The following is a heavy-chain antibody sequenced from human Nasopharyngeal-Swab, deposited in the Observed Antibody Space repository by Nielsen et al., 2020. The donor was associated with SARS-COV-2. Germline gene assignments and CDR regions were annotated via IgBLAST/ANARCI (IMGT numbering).Heavy chain of an antibody. V-gene: IGHV5-10-1*01. Sequence: VRQMPGKGLEWMGRIDPSDSYTNYSPSFQGHVTISADKSISTAYLQWSSLKASDTAMYYCARRAAAAPYGWFDPWGQGTLVTVSS. CDR3: ARRAAAAPYGWFDP. D-gene: IGHD6-13*01. J-gene: IGHJ5*02. CDR2: IDPSDSYT.